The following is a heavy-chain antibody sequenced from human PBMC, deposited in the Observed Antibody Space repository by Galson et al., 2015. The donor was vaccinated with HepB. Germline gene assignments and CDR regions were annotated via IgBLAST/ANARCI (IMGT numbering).Heavy chain of an antibody. J-gene: IGHJ5*02. CDR1: GYTFIDYY. CDR3: ARLVGAIQFNWFDT. D-gene: IGHD3-10*01. CDR2: INPNINGT. V-gene: IGHV1-2*02. Sequence: SVKVSCKASGYTFIDYYIYWVRQAPGQGLEWIGWINPNINGTNNAQKFEGRVTMTSDTSFRTAYMELRDLRYDDTAVYYCARLVGAIQFNWFDTWGQGTLVTVSS.